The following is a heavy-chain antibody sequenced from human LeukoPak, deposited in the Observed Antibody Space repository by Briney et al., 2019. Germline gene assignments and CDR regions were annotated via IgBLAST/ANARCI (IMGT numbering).Heavy chain of an antibody. V-gene: IGHV3-48*04. CDR2: ISSSSSTI. J-gene: IGHJ4*02. D-gene: IGHD3-22*01. CDR3: ARDVALSTYHYDSSGLLDY. Sequence: GGSLRLSCAASGFTFSNYWMHWVRQAPGKGLEWVSYISSSSSTIYYADSVKGRFTISRDNAKNSLYLQMNSLRGENTAVYYCARDVALSTYHYDSSGLLDYWGQGTLVTVSS. CDR1: GFTFSNYW.